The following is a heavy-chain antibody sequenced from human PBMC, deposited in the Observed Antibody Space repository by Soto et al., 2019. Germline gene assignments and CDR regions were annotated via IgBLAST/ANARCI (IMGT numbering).Heavy chain of an antibody. Sequence: QVQLVQSGAEVKKPGASVKVSCKASGYTFTSYGISWVRQAPGQGLEWMGWISAYNGNTNYAQKLQGRVTMTTDTSTSTAYMELRSLRSDDTAVYYCAGPKYCSGGSCYTGYFDYWGQGTLVTVSS. CDR3: AGPKYCSGGSCYTGYFDY. J-gene: IGHJ4*02. V-gene: IGHV1-18*01. D-gene: IGHD2-15*01. CDR1: GYTFTSYG. CDR2: ISAYNGNT.